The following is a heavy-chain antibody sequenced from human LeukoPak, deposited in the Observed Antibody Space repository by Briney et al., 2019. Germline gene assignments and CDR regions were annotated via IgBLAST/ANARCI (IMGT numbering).Heavy chain of an antibody. J-gene: IGHJ3*02. D-gene: IGHD3-22*01. CDR2: ISSSGSTI. CDR3: ARRNGYYLHAFDI. Sequence: PGGSLRLSCAASGFTFSSYEMNWVRQAPGKGLEWVSYISSSGSTIYYADSVKGRFTISRDNAKNSLYLQMNSLRAEDTAVYYCARRNGYYLHAFDIWGQGKMVTVSS. V-gene: IGHV3-48*03. CDR1: GFTFSSYE.